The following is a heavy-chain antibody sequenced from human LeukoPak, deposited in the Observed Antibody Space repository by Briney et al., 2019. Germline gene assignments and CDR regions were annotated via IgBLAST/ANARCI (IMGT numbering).Heavy chain of an antibody. D-gene: IGHD6-13*01. J-gene: IGHJ4*02. CDR3: AASAHSSSWYFDY. V-gene: IGHV4-59*01. Sequence: SETLSLTCTVSGGSISSYYWSWTRQPPGKGLEWIGYIYYSGSTNYNPSLKSRVTISVDTSKNQFSLKLSSVTAADTAVYYCAASAHSSSWYFDYWGQGTLVTVSS. CDR2: IYYSGST. CDR1: GGSISSYY.